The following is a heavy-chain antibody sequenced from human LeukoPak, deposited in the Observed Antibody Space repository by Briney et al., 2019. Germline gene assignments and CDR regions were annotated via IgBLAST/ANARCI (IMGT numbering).Heavy chain of an antibody. V-gene: IGHV3-30*03. CDR2: IPYDGSNK. J-gene: IGHJ6*03. D-gene: IGHD1-14*01. CDR3: ARVGPWVNPDYYYYMDV. Sequence: GGSLRLSCAASGFTFSSYGMHWVRQAPGKGLEWVAVIPYDGSNKYYADSVKGRFTISRDNSKNTLYLQMNSLRAEDTAVYYCARVGPWVNPDYYYYMDVWGKGTTVTVSS. CDR1: GFTFSSYG.